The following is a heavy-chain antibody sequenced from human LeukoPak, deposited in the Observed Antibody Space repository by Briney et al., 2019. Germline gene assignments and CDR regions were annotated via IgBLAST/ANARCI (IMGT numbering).Heavy chain of an antibody. J-gene: IGHJ6*02. D-gene: IGHD3-9*01. CDR3: AKDYYDILTGYSPSYNYGMDV. V-gene: IGHV3-23*01. CDR2: IGGSDGST. Sequence: GGSLRLSCAASGFTFSSYAMSWVRQAPGKGLEWVPGIGGSDGSTYYADSAKGRFTISRDNSKNALYLQMNSLRAEDTAIYYCAKDYYDILTGYSPSYNYGMDVWGQGTTAIVSS. CDR1: GFTFSSYA.